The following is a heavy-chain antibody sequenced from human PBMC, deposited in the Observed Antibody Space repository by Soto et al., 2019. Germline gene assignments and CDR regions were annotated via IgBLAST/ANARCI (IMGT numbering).Heavy chain of an antibody. Sequence: QVQLVQSGAEEKKPGASVKVSCKASGYTFTSYAMHWVRQAPGQRLEWTGWINAGNGNTKYSQKFQGRVTITRDTXXXXXXXXXXXXXXXXXXVXYCASESYGGEFDYWGQGTLVTVSS. CDR3: ASESYGGEFDY. CDR2: INAGNGNT. V-gene: IGHV1-3*05. D-gene: IGHD4-17*01. CDR1: GYTFTSYA. J-gene: IGHJ4*02.